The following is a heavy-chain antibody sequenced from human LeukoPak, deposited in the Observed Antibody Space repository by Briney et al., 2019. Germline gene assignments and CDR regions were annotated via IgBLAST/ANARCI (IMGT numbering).Heavy chain of an antibody. J-gene: IGHJ4*02. V-gene: IGHV1-2*02. CDR3: ARDNGAY. CDR1: GYTFTGYY. CDR2: SNPNSGGT. Sequence: ASVKVSCKASGYTFTGYYMHWVRQAPGQGLEWMGWSNPNSGGTNYAQKLQGRVTRTRDTYISPAYLELSRLRVDDRGVFYCARDNGAYWGQGTLVTVSS.